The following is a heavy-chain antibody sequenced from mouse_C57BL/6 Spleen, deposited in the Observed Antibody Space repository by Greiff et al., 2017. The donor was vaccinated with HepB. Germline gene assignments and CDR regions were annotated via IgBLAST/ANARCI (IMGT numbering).Heavy chain of an antibody. CDR3: ARWKDDYDGKCAAY. CDR2: INPGSGGT. D-gene: IGHD2-4*01. J-gene: IGHJ3*01. CDR1: GYAFTNYL. Sequence: QVQLQQSGAELVRPGTSVKVSCKASGYAFTNYLIEWVKQRPGQGLEWIGVINPGSGGTNYNEKFKGKATLTADKSSSTAYMQLSSLTSEDSAVYFCARWKDDYDGKCAAYWGQGTLVTVSA. V-gene: IGHV1-54*01.